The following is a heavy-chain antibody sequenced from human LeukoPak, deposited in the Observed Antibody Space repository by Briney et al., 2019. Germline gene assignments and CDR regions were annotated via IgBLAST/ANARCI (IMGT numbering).Heavy chain of an antibody. D-gene: IGHD2-15*01. J-gene: IGHJ4*02. CDR1: GASINSHY. Sequence: PSETLSLTCTVSGASINSHYWSWIRQPAGKGLEWIGRIYISGSTNYNSSLQSRVTMSVDTSKNQFSLNLSSVTAADTAVYYCARALNPLPGTYYFDHWGQGTLVTVSS. CDR2: IYISGST. V-gene: IGHV4-4*07. CDR3: ARALNPLPGTYYFDH.